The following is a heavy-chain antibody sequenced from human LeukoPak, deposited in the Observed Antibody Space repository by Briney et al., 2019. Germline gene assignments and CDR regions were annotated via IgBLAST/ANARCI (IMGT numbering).Heavy chain of an antibody. CDR2: IHHSGNT. Sequence: SETLSLTCAVSGGSVSSDNWWSWVRQPPGKGLEWIGEIHHSGNTNYSPSLKSRVTISLDKSRNQVSLKLNSVTAADTAVYYCAKAGVWLPAVWGQGTLVTVSS. D-gene: IGHD3-9*01. J-gene: IGHJ4*02. CDR3: AKAGVWLPAV. V-gene: IGHV4-4*02. CDR1: GGSVSSDNW.